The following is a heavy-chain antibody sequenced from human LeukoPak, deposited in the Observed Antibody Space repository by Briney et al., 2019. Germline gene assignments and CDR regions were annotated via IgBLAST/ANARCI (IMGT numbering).Heavy chain of an antibody. CDR2: IIPIFGTA. V-gene: IGHV1-69*01. Sequence: SVKVSCKASGGTFSSYAISWVRQAPGQGLEWMGGIIPIFGTANYAQKFQGRVTITADESTSTAYMELSSLRSEDTAVYYCARDLRRDSSGSYYYYGMDVWGKGTTVTVSS. CDR3: ARDLRRDSSGSYYYYGMDV. D-gene: IGHD6-19*01. CDR1: GGTFSSYA. J-gene: IGHJ6*04.